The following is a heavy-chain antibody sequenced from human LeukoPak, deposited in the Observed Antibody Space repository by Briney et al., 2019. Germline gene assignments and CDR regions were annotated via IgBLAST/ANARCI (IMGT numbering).Heavy chain of an antibody. Sequence: MTGGSLRLSCAASGFTFSSYSMTWVRQAPGKGLEWVSSISSSSSYIYYADSVKGRFTISRDNAKNSLYLQMNSLRAEDTAVYYCARDSRANGASWGQGTLVTVSS. CDR3: ARDSRANGAS. V-gene: IGHV3-21*01. J-gene: IGHJ5*02. CDR1: GFTFSSYS. D-gene: IGHD3-10*01. CDR2: ISSSSSYI.